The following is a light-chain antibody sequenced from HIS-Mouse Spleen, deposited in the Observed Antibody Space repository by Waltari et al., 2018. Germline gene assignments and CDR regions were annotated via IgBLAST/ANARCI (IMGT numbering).Light chain of an antibody. Sequence: QSVLTQPPSASGTPGQRVTISCSGSSSNIARNYVYWYQQLPGTAPKLLIYRNNQRPSGVPARFSGSKSGTSASLAISGLRSEDEADYYCAAWDDSLSGYVFGTGTKVTVL. CDR2: RNN. J-gene: IGLJ1*01. CDR1: SSNIARNY. V-gene: IGLV1-47*01. CDR3: AAWDDSLSGYV.